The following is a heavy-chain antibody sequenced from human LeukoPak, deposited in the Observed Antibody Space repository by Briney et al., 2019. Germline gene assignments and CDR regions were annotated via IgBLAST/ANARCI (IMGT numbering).Heavy chain of an antibody. D-gene: IGHD3-10*01. CDR1: GYTFTSYG. V-gene: IGHV1-18*01. J-gene: IGHJ4*02. CDR3: ARSPVRYGSGTYSDY. Sequence: GASVKVSCKASGYTFTSYGISWVRQAPGQGLEWMGWISAYNGNTNYAQKLQGRVTMTTDTSTSTAYMDLRSLRSDDTAVYYCARSPVRYGSGTYSDYWGQGTLVTVSS. CDR2: ISAYNGNT.